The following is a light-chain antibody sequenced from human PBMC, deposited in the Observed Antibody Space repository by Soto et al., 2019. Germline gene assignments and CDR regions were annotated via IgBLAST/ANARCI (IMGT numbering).Light chain of an antibody. CDR1: RSDVGTYNY. Sequence: QSALTQPCSVSGSPGQSVTISCTGTRSDVGTYNYVSWYQQRPGQVPKLILFNVAKRPSGVPDRFSGSKSGNTASLTISGVQDEDEGDYYCVSYAGSYMSIFGGGTKLTVL. CDR3: VSYAGSYMSI. V-gene: IGLV2-11*01. CDR2: NVA. J-gene: IGLJ2*01.